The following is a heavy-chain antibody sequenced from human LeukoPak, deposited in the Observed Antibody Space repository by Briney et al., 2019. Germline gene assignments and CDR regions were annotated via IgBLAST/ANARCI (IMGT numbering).Heavy chain of an antibody. CDR1: GFTFSSYA. D-gene: IGHD3-3*01. CDR2: ISGSGDST. J-gene: IGHJ6*04. V-gene: IGHV3-23*01. Sequence: GGSLRLSCAASGFTFSSYAMSWVRQAPGKGLEWVSAISGSGDSTYYADSVKGRFTISRDNSKNTLYLQMNSLRAEDTAVYYCAKDWSQVGSFMDVWGKGTTVTVSS. CDR3: AKDWSQVGSFMDV.